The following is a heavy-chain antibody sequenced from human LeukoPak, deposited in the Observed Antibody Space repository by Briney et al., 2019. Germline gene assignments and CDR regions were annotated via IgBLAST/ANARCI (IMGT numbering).Heavy chain of an antibody. V-gene: IGHV4-39*07. D-gene: IGHD5-12*01. CDR3: ARDRGDGYDYFWDY. J-gene: IGHJ4*02. Sequence: SETLSLTCTVSGGSISSSSYYWGWIRQPPGKGLEWIGSIYYSGSTYYNPSLKSRVTISVDTSKNQFSLKLSSVTAADTAGYYCARDRGDGYDYFWDYWGQGTLVTVSS. CDR1: GGSISSSSYY. CDR2: IYYSGST.